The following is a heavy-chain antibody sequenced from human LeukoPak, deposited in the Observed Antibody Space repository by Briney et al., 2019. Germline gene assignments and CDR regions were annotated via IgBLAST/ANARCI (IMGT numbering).Heavy chain of an antibody. CDR3: AKLGELRYFQH. CDR2: ISGSGGST. D-gene: IGHD1-26*01. J-gene: IGHJ1*01. CDR1: GFTVSSNY. Sequence: GGSLRLSCAASGFTVSSNYMSWVRQAPGKGLEWVSAISGSGGSTYYADSVKGRFTISRDNSKNTLYLQMNSLRAEDTAVYYCAKLGELRYFQHWGQGTLVTVSS. V-gene: IGHV3-23*01.